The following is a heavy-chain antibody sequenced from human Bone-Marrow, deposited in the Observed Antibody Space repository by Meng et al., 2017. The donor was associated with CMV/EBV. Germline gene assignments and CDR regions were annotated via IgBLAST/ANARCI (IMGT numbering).Heavy chain of an antibody. CDR1: GFTFSSYA. D-gene: IGHD3-3*01. J-gene: IGHJ4*02. CDR3: ARSDYDFWSGYYWQTPDY. CDR2: ISYDGSNK. Sequence: GGFLRLSCAASGFTFSSYAMHWVRQAPGKGLEWVAVISYDGSNKYYADSVKGRFTISRDNSKNSLYLQMNSLRAEDTAVYYCARSDYDFWSGYYWQTPDYWGQGTLVTVSS. V-gene: IGHV3-30*04.